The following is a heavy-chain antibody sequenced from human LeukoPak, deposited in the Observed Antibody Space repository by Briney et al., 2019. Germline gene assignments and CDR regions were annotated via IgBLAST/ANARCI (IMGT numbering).Heavy chain of an antibody. V-gene: IGHV3-23*01. CDR3: AKEGDYGSNAGYYFDC. Sequence: GGSLRLSCVASGFTFGSYDMSWVRQAPGKGLEWVSSISGSGGSTYYADSVKGRFTISRDNSKTTLYLQTNSLRAEDTAVYYCAKEGDYGSNAGYYFDCWGQGTLVTVSS. D-gene: IGHD4-23*01. CDR2: ISGSGGST. CDR1: GFTFGSYD. J-gene: IGHJ4*02.